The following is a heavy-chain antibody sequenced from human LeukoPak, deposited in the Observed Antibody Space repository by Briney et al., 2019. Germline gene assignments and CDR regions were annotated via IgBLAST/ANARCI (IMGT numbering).Heavy chain of an antibody. Sequence: GGSLRLSCAASGFTFSGYGMHWVRQAPGKGLEWVAFIRDDGTDEYYADYLKDRFTTSRDNSKNTVSLQMNSLRVDDTAVYYCAKDRYHFVDVWGKGTTVTISS. CDR2: IRDDGTDE. CDR3: AKDRYHFVDV. J-gene: IGHJ6*03. CDR1: GFTFSGYG. V-gene: IGHV3-30*02.